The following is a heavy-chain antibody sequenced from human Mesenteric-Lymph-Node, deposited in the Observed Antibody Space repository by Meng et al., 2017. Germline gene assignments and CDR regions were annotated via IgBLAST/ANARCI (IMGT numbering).Heavy chain of an antibody. V-gene: IGHV4-34*01. J-gene: IGHJ3*02. CDR1: GGSFSGYY. D-gene: IGHD2/OR15-2a*01. CDR2: INHSGST. CDR3: ARADSSTLHDAFDI. Sequence: SQTLSLTCAVYGGSFSGYYWSWIRQPPGKGLEWIGEINHSGSTNYNPSLKSRVTISVDTSKNQFSLKLSSVTAADTAVYYCARADSSTLHDAFDIWGQGTMVTVSS.